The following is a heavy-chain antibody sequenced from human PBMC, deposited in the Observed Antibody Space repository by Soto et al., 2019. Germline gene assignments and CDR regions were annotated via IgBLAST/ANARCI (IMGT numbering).Heavy chain of an antibody. V-gene: IGHV3-23*01. Sequence: EVQLLESGGGLVQPGGSLRLSCAASGFTFSSYAMSWVRQAPGKGLAWVSAISGGGGSTYYADSVKGRFTISRDNSKNTRYLQMNSLRAEGTAVFYCAKEGRARGGGYFDFWGQGTRVTVSS. CDR3: AKEGRARGGGYFDF. CDR1: GFTFSSYA. J-gene: IGHJ4*02. CDR2: ISGGGGST. D-gene: IGHD3-10*01.